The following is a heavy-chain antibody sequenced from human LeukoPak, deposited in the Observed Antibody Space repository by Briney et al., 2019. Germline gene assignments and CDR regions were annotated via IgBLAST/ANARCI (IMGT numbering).Heavy chain of an antibody. J-gene: IGHJ4*02. CDR3: ARDYARCFDY. Sequence: PGGSLRLSCAASGFTFRSYWMHWVRQVPGKGLVWVSRIKSDEGDTVYADSVKGRFTISRDNSKNTLYLQMNSLRAEDTAVYYCARDYARCFDYWGQGTLVTVSS. D-gene: IGHD2-2*01. CDR2: IKSDEGDT. CDR1: GFTFRSYW. V-gene: IGHV3-74*01.